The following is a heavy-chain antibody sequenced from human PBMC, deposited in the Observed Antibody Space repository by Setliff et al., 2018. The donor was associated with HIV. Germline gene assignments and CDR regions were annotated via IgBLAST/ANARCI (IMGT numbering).Heavy chain of an antibody. J-gene: IGHJ6*02. CDR1: RFDFNNYG. Sequence: GGSLRLSCAASRFDFNNYGMCWVRQAPGKGLVWVANIGQDGSEKNYVDSVKGRVTISRDNAKNSMDLQMNSLRAEDKAIYYCVRKLRPGHGVDVWGQGNTVTVSS. D-gene: IGHD3-10*01. CDR2: IGQDGSEK. CDR3: VRKLRPGHGVDV. V-gene: IGHV3-7*01.